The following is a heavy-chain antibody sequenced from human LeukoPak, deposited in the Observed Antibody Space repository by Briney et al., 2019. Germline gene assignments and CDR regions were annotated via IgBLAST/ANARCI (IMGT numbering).Heavy chain of an antibody. D-gene: IGHD2-2*01. V-gene: IGHV3-30*02. CDR1: GFTFSSYG. J-gene: IGHJ4*02. CDR3: AKDWYCSSTSCPMGLFDY. CDR2: IRYDGSNK. Sequence: SGGSLRLSCAASGFTFSSYGMHWVRQAPGKGLEWVAFIRYDGSNKYYADSVKGRFTISRDNSKNTLYLQMNSLRAEDTAVYYCAKDWYCSSTSCPMGLFDYWGQGTLVTVSS.